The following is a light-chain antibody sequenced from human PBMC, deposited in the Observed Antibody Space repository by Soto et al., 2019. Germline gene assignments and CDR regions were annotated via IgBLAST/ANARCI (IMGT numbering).Light chain of an antibody. J-gene: IGKJ5*01. CDR3: QQYNSYPIT. Sequence: DIQMTQSPSSVSASVGDRVTITCRASQGISSWLAWYQRKPGKAPKLLIFDTSSLESGVPSSFSGSGSGTEFTLTISSLQPDDFATYYCQQYNSYPITFGQGTRLEIK. CDR1: QGISSW. V-gene: IGKV1D-16*01. CDR2: DTS.